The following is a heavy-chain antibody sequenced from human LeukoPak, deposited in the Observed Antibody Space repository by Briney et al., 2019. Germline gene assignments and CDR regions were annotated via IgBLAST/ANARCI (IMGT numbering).Heavy chain of an antibody. Sequence: GGSLRLSCAASGFTFSSYEMNWVRQAPGKGLEWVSYIGSSGSIIYYADSVKGRFTISRDNAKNSLYLQMNGLRVEDTAVYYCARDQIFGVVENFDYWGQGTLVTVSS. CDR3: ARDQIFGVVENFDY. V-gene: IGHV3-48*03. J-gene: IGHJ4*02. D-gene: IGHD3-3*01. CDR1: GFTFSSYE. CDR2: IGSSGSII.